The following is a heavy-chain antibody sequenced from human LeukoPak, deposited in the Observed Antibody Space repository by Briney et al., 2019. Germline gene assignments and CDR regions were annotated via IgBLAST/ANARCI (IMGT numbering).Heavy chain of an antibody. CDR2: IVGSGGST. Sequence: PGASLRLSCAASGFTFSNYAMSWVRQAPGKGLEWVSAIVGSGGSTYYADSVKGRFTISRDSPKNTLYLQMNSLRAEDTAVYYCAKWGDYDILTGYYDSDYWGQGTLVTVSS. D-gene: IGHD3-9*01. V-gene: IGHV3-23*01. CDR3: AKWGDYDILTGYYDSDY. CDR1: GFTFSNYA. J-gene: IGHJ4*02.